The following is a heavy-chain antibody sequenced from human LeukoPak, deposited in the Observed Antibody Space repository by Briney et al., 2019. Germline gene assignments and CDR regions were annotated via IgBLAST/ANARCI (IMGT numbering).Heavy chain of an antibody. CDR2: IKQDGSEK. D-gene: IGHD3-22*01. CDR1: GFTFSGYW. CDR3: AKDIGRYYYDSSGYPN. Sequence: GGSLRLSCAASGFTFSGYWMSWVRQAPGKGLEWVANIKQDGSEKYYMDSVKGRFTISRDNAKNSLFLQMNSLRAEDTAVYYCAKDIGRYYYDSSGYPNWGQGTLVTVSS. J-gene: IGHJ4*02. V-gene: IGHV3-7*03.